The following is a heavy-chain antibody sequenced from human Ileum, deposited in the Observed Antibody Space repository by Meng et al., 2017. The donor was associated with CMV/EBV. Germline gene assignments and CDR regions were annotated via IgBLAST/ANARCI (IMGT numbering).Heavy chain of an antibody. Sequence: GGSLRLSCAASGITFSTYAMSWVRQAPGKGLEWVSSISGTDDDSANYADSVRGRFTISRDNSKNTLYLQMNSLRAEDTAVYYCGKGGKSHLDYWGQGSLVTVSS. J-gene: IGHJ4*02. CDR3: GKGGKSHLDY. V-gene: IGHV3-23*01. CDR1: GITFSTYA. CDR2: ISGTDDDSA. D-gene: IGHD1-26*01.